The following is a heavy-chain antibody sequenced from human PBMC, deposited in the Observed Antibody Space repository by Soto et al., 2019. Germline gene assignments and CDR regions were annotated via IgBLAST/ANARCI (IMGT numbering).Heavy chain of an antibody. J-gene: IGHJ5*02. D-gene: IGHD2-2*01. CDR3: ARDQSQLLSTGNWLDP. V-gene: IGHV4-59*01. CDR2: IYYSGST. CDR1: GGSISSYY. Sequence: PSETLSLTCTVSGGSISSYYWSWIRQPPGKGLEWIGYIYYSGSTNYNPSLKGRVTISVDTSKNQFSLKLSSVTAADTAVYYCARDQSQLLSTGNWLDPWGQGAMVTVYS.